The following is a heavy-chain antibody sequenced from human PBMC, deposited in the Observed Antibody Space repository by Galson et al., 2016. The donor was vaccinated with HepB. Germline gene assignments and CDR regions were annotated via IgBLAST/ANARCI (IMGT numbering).Heavy chain of an antibody. Sequence: SVKVSCKASGFIFTSYAFTWVRQAPGQGLEWMGWVSAYNDVTNYAQRFQGRVSMTTDTATSTAYMELRGLRFDDTALYYCARDVGDYYGSGSFRFGYWGQGTLVTVSS. J-gene: IGHJ4*02. V-gene: IGHV1-18*01. CDR2: VSAYNDVT. CDR3: ARDVGDYYGSGSFRFGY. D-gene: IGHD3-10*01. CDR1: GFIFTSYA.